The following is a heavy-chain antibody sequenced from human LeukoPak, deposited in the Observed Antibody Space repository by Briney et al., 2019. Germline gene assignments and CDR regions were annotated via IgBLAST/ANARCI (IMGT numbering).Heavy chain of an antibody. CDR1: GGSFSGYH. J-gene: IGHJ4*02. Sequence: PSETLSLTCAVYGGSFSGYHWSWIRQPPGKGLEWIGEINHSGSTNYNPSLKSRVTISVDKSKNQFSLKLSSVTAADTAVYYCARMGSSSWTAFDYWGQGTLVTVSS. CDR2: INHSGST. V-gene: IGHV4-34*01. D-gene: IGHD6-13*01. CDR3: ARMGSSSWTAFDY.